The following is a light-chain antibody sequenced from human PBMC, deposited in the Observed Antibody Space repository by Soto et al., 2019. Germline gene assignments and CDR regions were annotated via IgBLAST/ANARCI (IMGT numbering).Light chain of an antibody. CDR1: NIGSKS. CDR3: QVWDSSSDHDV. CDR2: YDS. Sequence: SCELTQPPSVSVAPGKTARITCGGNNIGSKSVHWYQQKPGQAPVLVIYYDSDRPSGIPERFSGSNSGNTATLTISRVEAGDEADYYCQVWDSSSDHDVFGTGTKLTVL. V-gene: IGLV3-21*04. J-gene: IGLJ1*01.